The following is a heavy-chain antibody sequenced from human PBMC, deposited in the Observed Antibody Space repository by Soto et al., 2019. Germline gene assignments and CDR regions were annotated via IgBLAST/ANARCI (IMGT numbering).Heavy chain of an antibody. CDR1: GFTFSSYG. V-gene: IGHV3-30*18. Sequence: PGGSLRLSCAASGFTFSSYGMHWVRQAPGKGLEWVAVISYDGSNKYYADSVKGRFTISRDNSKNTLYLQMNSLRAEDTAVYYCAKGRYDFWSGYTLNYYYYGMDVWGQGTTVTVSS. CDR2: ISYDGSNK. D-gene: IGHD3-3*01. CDR3: AKGRYDFWSGYTLNYYYYGMDV. J-gene: IGHJ6*02.